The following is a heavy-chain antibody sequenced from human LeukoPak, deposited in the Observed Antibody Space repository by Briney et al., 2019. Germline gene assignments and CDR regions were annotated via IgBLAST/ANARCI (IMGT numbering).Heavy chain of an antibody. CDR2: TRNKANSYST. J-gene: IGHJ5*02. V-gene: IGHV3-72*01. CDR1: GFTFSDHY. CDR3: DRVSGRWFDP. D-gene: IGHD1-14*01. Sequence: GGSLRLSCAASGFTFSDHYMDWVRQAPGKGLEWVGRTRNKANSYSTEYAASVKGRFTISRDDSKNSLYLQMNSLKTEDTAVYYCDRVSGRWFDPWVQGTLVTVSS.